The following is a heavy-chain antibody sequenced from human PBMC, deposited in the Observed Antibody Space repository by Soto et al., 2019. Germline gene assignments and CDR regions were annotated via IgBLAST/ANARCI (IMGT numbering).Heavy chain of an antibody. D-gene: IGHD5-12*01. Sequence: PGGSLRLSCAASGFTFSSHSMNWVRQAPGKGLEWVSSISSSSSYIYYADSVKGRFTISRDNAKNSLYLQMNSLRAEDTAVYYCARAGDGYNPPDYWGQGTLVTVSS. CDR3: ARAGDGYNPPDY. V-gene: IGHV3-21*01. J-gene: IGHJ4*02. CDR1: GFTFSSHS. CDR2: ISSSSSYI.